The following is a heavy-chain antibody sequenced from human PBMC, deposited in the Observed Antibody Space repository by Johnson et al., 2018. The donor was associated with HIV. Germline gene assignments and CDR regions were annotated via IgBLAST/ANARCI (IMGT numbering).Heavy chain of an antibody. V-gene: IGHV3-9*01. Sequence: EVQLVESGGGVVQPGRSLRLSCEASGFTFDDYAIHWVRQAPGKGLEWVSGINWNSGRIGYADSVKGRFTISRDNAKNSLDLQINSLRVEDTALYYCAKGGVGGVAGIDWGWGHVTMVTVSS. D-gene: IGHD6-19*01. CDR2: INWNSGRI. CDR1: GFTFDDYA. J-gene: IGHJ3*01. CDR3: AKGGVGGVAGIDWG.